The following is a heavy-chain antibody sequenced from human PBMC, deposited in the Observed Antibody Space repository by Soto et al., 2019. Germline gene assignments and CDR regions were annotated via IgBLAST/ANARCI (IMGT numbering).Heavy chain of an antibody. CDR1: GDSFTSYA. D-gene: IGHD6-19*01. CDR2: INAGNGNT. Sequence: GTSVKLSCEACGDSFTSYAMHWVRQAPGQRLEWMGWINAGNGNTKYSQKFQGRVTITRDTSASTAYMELSSLRSEDTAVYCCARGGVAAHNWFDPWGQGTLVTVSS. V-gene: IGHV1-3*01. CDR3: ARGGVAAHNWFDP. J-gene: IGHJ5*02.